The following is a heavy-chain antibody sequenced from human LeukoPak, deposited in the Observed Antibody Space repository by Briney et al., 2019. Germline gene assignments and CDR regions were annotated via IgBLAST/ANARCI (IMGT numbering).Heavy chain of an antibody. J-gene: IGHJ3*02. Sequence: GGSRRLYCSGSGFTFSRHSMHWVRQAPGKGLEYVSAISYNGDSTYYVDSVKGRFTISRDNSKNTLDLQMSSLRPEDTAVYYCVSDRETQEQIWGPGTMFSVSS. CDR3: VSDRETQEQI. V-gene: IGHV3-64D*09. CDR1: GFTFSRHS. D-gene: IGHD1-26*01. CDR2: ISYNGDST.